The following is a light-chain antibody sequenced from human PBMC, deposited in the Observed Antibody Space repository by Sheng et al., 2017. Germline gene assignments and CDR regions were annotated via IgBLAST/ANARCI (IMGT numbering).Light chain of an antibody. V-gene: IGLV3-25*03. J-gene: IGLJ2*01. CDR2: KDS. CDR1: ALAKQY. Sequence: SYELTQPPSVSVSPGQTARITCSGDALAKQYASWYQQKPGQAPVLLIYKDSERPSGIPERFSGSSSGTKVTLTISGVQAEDEAGYHCQSGDTRGTLAVFGGGTKLTVL. CDR3: QSGDTRGTLAV.